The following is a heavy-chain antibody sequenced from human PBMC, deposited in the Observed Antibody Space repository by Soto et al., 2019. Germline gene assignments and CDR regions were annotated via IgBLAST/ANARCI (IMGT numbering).Heavy chain of an antibody. CDR1: VDSVSSNSAA. J-gene: IGHJ6*03. Sequence: SQTLSLTCSISVDSVSSNSAAWNFIELSPSRGLEWLARTYYRSRWYNDYSVSVRSRITVNPDTSKNQFSLQLTSVTPEDTAVYYCAGTTSHQWYYMDVWGKGTTVTVSS. CDR3: AGTTSHQWYYMDV. CDR2: TYYRSRWYN. V-gene: IGHV6-1*01. D-gene: IGHD1-7*01.